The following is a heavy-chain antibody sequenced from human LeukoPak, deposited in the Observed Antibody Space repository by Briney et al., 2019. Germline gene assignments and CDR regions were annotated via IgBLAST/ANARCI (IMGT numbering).Heavy chain of an antibody. J-gene: IGHJ4*02. D-gene: IGHD3-10*01. CDR3: ARDRTWGSSDY. Sequence: GGSLRLSCAASGFTFSSYSMNWVRQAPGKGLEWVSSISSSSSYIYYADSVKGRFTISRDNAKNSLCLQMNSLRAEDTAVYYCARDRTWGSSDYWGQGTLVTVSS. V-gene: IGHV3-21*01. CDR1: GFTFSSYS. CDR2: ISSSSSYI.